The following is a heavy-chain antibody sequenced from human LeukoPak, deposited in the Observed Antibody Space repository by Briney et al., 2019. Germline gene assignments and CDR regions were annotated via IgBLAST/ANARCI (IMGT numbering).Heavy chain of an antibody. Sequence: SETLSLTCSVSGASISTHYWTWIRQPAGKGLEWIGRIYISGTTNYNPSLNSRVTMSVDTSKNQFSLNLISVTAADTAVYYCARALNPLPGTYYFDYWGQGTLVTVSS. CDR1: GASISTHY. CDR3: ARALNPLPGTYYFDY. D-gene: IGHD2-15*01. J-gene: IGHJ4*02. V-gene: IGHV4-4*07. CDR2: IYISGTT.